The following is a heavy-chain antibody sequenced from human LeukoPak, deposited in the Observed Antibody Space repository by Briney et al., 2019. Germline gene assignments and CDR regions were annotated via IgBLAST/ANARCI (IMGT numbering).Heavy chain of an antibody. J-gene: IGHJ4*02. D-gene: IGHD6-19*01. Sequence: SQTLSLTCAISGDSVSSNSAAWNWIRQCPARGLEWLGRTYYRSKWYSDYALSVRSRITIKPDTSKNQFSLQLNSVTPEDTAIYYCARYTSAWFIEYWGQGTLVTVSS. V-gene: IGHV6-1*01. CDR3: ARYTSAWFIEY. CDR2: TYYRSKWYS. CDR1: GDSVSSNSAA.